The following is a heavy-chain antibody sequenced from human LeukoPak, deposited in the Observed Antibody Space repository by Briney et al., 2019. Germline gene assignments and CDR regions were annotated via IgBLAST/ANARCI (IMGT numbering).Heavy chain of an antibody. V-gene: IGHV4-30-4*01. J-gene: IGHJ4*02. CDR3: ARGGHSSGYYPPLDFDY. CDR2: IYYSGST. D-gene: IGHD3-22*01. Sequence: PSETLSLTCTVSGGSISSGDYYWSWLRQPPGKGLEWIGYIYYSGSTYYNPSLKSRVTISVDTSKNQFSLKLSSVTAADTAVYYCARGGHSSGYYPPLDFDYWGQGTLVTVSS. CDR1: GGSISSGDYY.